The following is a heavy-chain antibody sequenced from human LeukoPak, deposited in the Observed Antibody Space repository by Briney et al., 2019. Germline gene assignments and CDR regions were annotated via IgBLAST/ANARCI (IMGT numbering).Heavy chain of an antibody. CDR2: IWYDGGIK. D-gene: IGHD2-8*02. J-gene: IGHJ6*02. CDR3: ARISCTGNSCRPYSYYDMDV. CDR1: GFTFNTFG. V-gene: IGHV3-33*01. Sequence: GGSLRLSCAASGFTFNTFGMNWVRQAPGKGLEWMAVIWYDGGIKYYADSVKGRFTVSSDNSKSTLYLQLNSLRAEDTAVYYCARISCTGNSCRPYSYYDMDVWGQGTTVTVSS.